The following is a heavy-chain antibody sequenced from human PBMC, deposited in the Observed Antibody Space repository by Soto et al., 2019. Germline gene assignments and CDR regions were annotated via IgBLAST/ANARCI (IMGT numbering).Heavy chain of an antibody. Sequence: SETLSLTCSVPGGYISSGGNYWSWIRQHPGKGLEWIGFIYYTGHTKYNAALESRASISGDMSENQFSLTLTSVTAADTAVYYCAREDINESFFDSWGPGILVTVSS. V-gene: IGHV4-31*03. CDR2: IYYTGHT. D-gene: IGHD2-8*01. CDR1: GGYISSGGNY. CDR3: AREDINESFFDS. J-gene: IGHJ4*02.